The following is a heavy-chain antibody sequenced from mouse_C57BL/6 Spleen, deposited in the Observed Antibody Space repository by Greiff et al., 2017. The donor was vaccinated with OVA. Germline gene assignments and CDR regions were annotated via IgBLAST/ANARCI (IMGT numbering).Heavy chain of an antibody. CDR1: GYTFTEYT. Sequence: QVQLQQSGAELVKPGASVKLSCKASGYTFTEYTIPWVKQRSGQGLEWIGWFSPGRGSIKYNEKFKDKATVTADKSSSTVYMELSRLTSEDSAVYFCARHPYEVDAMDYWGQGTSVTVSS. CDR3: ARHPYEVDAMDY. J-gene: IGHJ4*01. CDR2: FSPGRGSI. V-gene: IGHV1-62-2*01. D-gene: IGHD2-12*01.